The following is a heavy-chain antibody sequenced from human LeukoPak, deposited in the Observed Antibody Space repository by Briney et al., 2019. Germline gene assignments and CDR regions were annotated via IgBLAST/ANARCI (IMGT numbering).Heavy chain of an antibody. CDR1: GYTFTSYY. V-gene: IGHV1-46*01. CDR3: AREGSGSYYLDY. J-gene: IGHJ4*02. Sequence: AASVKVSCKASGYTFTSYYMHWVRQAPGQGLEWMGIINPSVGSTSYAPKSQGRVTMNRDMSTSTVYMELSSLRSEDTAVYYCAREGSGSYYLDYWGQGTLVSVSS. D-gene: IGHD1-26*01. CDR2: INPSVGST.